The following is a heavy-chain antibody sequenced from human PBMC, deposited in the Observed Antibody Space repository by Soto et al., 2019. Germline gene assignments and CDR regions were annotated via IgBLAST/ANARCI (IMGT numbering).Heavy chain of an antibody. J-gene: IGHJ6*02. V-gene: IGHV3-21*01. CDR1: GFTFSSYS. D-gene: IGHD3-3*01. CDR2: ISSSSSYI. CDR3: ARDYYDFWSGIHYYYYGMDV. Sequence: PGGSLRLSCAASGFTFSSYSMNWVRQAPGKGLEWVSSISSSSSYIYYADSVKGRFTISRDNAKNSLYLQMNSLRAEDTAVYYCARDYYDFWSGIHYYYYGMDVWGQGTTVTAP.